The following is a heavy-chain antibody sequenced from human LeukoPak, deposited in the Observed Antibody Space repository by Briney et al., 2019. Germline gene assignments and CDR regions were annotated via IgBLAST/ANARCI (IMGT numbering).Heavy chain of an antibody. J-gene: IGHJ4*02. CDR3: ARWGGSSTSCSCFDY. CDR2: INQSGST. CDR1: GGSFSGYY. Sequence: SETLSLTCAVYGGSFSGYYWSWIRQPPGKGLEWIGEINQSGSTNYNPSLKSRVTISVDTSKNQFSLKLSSVTAADTAVYYCARWGGSSTSCSCFDYWGQGTLVTVSS. V-gene: IGHV4-34*01. D-gene: IGHD2-2*01.